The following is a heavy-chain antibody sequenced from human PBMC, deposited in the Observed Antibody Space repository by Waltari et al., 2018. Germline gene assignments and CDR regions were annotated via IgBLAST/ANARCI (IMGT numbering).Heavy chain of an antibody. J-gene: IGHJ5*02. CDR3: ARGGGGDWEWFDP. Sequence: QVQLQESGPSLLKPSETLSLICTLSGGSISVFYWSWVRQPPGKGLDWIGYIYYPGSTNFNPSLNSRVTMSVDTSKNQFSLKLSSVTAADTAFYYCARGGGGDWEWFDPWGQGTLVTVSS. V-gene: IGHV4-59*01. CDR2: IYYPGST. D-gene: IGHD2-21*02. CDR1: GGSISVFY.